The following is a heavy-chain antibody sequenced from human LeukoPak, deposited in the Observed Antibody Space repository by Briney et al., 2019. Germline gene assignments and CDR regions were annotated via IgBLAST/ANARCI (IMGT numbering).Heavy chain of an antibody. V-gene: IGHV3-74*01. D-gene: IGHD3-10*01. CDR1: GFTFSSSW. J-gene: IGHJ5*02. CDR2: INSDGSST. CDR3: ARVQYYGSGSYYNWFDP. Sequence: PGGSLRLSCAASGFTFSSSWMHWVRQAPGKGLVWVSRINSDGSSTTYADSVKGRFTISRDNAKNTLYLQMNSLRAEDTAEYYCARVQYYGSGSYYNWFDPWGQGTLVTVSS.